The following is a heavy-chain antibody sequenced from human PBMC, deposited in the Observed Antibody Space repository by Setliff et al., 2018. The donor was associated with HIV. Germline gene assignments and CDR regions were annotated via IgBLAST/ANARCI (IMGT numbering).Heavy chain of an antibody. CDR1: GGTFSSYA. J-gene: IGHJ6*03. CDR3: ARDPGEGGGGFLEWTVGYYYYMDV. V-gene: IGHV1-69*06. D-gene: IGHD3-3*01. Sequence: SVKVSCKASGGTFSSYAISWVRQAPGQGLEWMGRIITIFGTTNYAQKFQGRVTITADKSTSTAYMELSSLRSEDTAVYYCARDPGEGGGGFLEWTVGYYYYMDVWGKGTTVTVSS. CDR2: IITIFGTT.